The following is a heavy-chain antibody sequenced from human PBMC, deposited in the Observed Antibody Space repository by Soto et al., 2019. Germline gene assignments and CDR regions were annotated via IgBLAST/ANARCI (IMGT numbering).Heavy chain of an antibody. CDR2: IYSGGST. CDR3: AREGGIFAKIPFDY. Sequence: QVQLQESGPGLVKPSETLSLTCTVSGGSVTDYYWSWIRQPAGKGLEWIGRIYSGGSTNYNPSLKCRVSMSVDTSKNHFSLIVTSVTASDSAVYYCAREGGIFAKIPFDYWGQGTLVTVSS. J-gene: IGHJ4*02. CDR1: GGSVTDYY. V-gene: IGHV4-4*07. D-gene: IGHD6-13*01.